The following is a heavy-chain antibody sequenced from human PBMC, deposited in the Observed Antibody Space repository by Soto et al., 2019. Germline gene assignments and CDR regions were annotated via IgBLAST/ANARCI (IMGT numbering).Heavy chain of an antibody. Sequence: SQTLSLTCAISGDSVSSNSAAWNWIRQSPSRGLEWLGRTYYRSKWYNDYAVSVKSRITINPDTSKNQFSLQLNSVTPEDTAVYYCARDRPPSVSYSSSSAFDYWGQGTLVTVCS. CDR3: ARDRPPSVSYSSSSAFDY. D-gene: IGHD6-6*01. J-gene: IGHJ4*02. CDR1: GDSVSSNSAA. V-gene: IGHV6-1*01. CDR2: TYYRSKWYN.